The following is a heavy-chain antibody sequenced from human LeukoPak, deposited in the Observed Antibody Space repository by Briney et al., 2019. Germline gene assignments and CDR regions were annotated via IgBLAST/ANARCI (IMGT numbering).Heavy chain of an antibody. CDR2: ISGSGGST. Sequence: GGSLRLSCAASGFTVSSNYMSWVRQAPGKGLEWVSAISGSGGSTYYADSVKGRFTISRDNSKNTLYLQMNSLRAEDTAVYYCAKLLTMIDDYWGQGTLVTVSS. CDR1: GFTVSSNY. CDR3: AKLLTMIDDY. J-gene: IGHJ4*02. V-gene: IGHV3-23*01. D-gene: IGHD3-22*01.